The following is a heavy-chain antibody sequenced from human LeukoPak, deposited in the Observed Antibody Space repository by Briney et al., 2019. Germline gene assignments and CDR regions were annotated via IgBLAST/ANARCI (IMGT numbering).Heavy chain of an antibody. V-gene: IGHV4-59*12. CDR2: IYYSGST. CDR3: ARVLITRRFFDY. J-gene: IGHJ4*02. Sequence: PSETLSLTCTVSGGSISSYYWSWIRQPPGKGLEWIGYIYYSGSTNYNPSLKSRVTISVDRSKNQFSLKLSSVTAADTAVYYCARVLITRRFFDYWGQGALVTVSS. D-gene: IGHD3-22*01. CDR1: GGSISSYY.